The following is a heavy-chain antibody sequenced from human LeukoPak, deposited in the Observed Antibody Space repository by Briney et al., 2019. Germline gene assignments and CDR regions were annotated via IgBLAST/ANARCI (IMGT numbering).Heavy chain of an antibody. Sequence: NPSETLSLTCTVSNDSFSNYYWTWLRQSPGKALEWIGYVYYSDKTHYNPSLKSRVFISVDTSQNQFSLRLSSVTAADTAVYYCASRKLGNDYWGQGTLVTVSS. CDR1: NDSFSNYY. CDR3: ASRKLGNDY. V-gene: IGHV4-59*01. J-gene: IGHJ4*02. D-gene: IGHD7-27*01. CDR2: VYYSDKT.